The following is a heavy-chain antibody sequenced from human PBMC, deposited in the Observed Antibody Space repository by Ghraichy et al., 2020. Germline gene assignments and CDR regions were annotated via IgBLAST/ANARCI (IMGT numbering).Heavy chain of an antibody. D-gene: IGHD2-15*01. V-gene: IGHV3-72*01. J-gene: IGHJ5*02. CDR3: AREISHCSGGGCYSYWLDP. CDR1: GFTFSGHY. Sequence: GGSLRLSCAGSGFTFSGHYMDWVRQAPGKGLEWVGRTRNEANSYTTEYAASVKGRFKISRDDSQNSLYLQMDSLKTEDTAMYYCAREISHCSGGGCYSYWLDPWGQGTLVTVSS. CDR2: TRNEANSYTT.